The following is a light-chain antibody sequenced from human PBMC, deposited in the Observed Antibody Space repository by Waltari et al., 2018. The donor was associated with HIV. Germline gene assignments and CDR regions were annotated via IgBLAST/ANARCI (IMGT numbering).Light chain of an antibody. CDR1: TGAVTSGHY. J-gene: IGLJ3*02. CDR3: LLSYSGARV. V-gene: IGLV7-46*01. CDR2: DTS. Sequence: QAVVTQESSLTVSPGGTVTLTCGSSTGAVTSGHYPYWFQQKPAQAPRTLIYDTSNKHSWTPARFSGSLLGGKAALTISGAQAEDEAEYYCLLSYSGARVFGGGTKLTVL.